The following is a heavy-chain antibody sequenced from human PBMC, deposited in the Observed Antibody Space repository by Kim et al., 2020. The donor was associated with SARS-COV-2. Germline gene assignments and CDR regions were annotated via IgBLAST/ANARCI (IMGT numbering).Heavy chain of an antibody. D-gene: IGHD2-21*01. Sequence: SVQGRFSVSRDNSENTLYLQMNSLTTEDTAVYFCAREGAYCGGDCLNLFDYWGQGTLVTVSS. J-gene: IGHJ4*02. CDR3: AREGAYCGGDCLNLFDY. V-gene: IGHV3-30*01.